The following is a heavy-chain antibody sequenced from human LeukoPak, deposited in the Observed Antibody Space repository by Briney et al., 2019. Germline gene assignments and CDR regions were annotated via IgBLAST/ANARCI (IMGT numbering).Heavy chain of an antibody. D-gene: IGHD4-23*01. V-gene: IGHV5-51*01. J-gene: IGHJ3*02. Sequence: GESLKISCQGSGYTFNNYWIGWVRQMPGKGLEWMGIIYPGDSDTRYSPSFQGQVTISADKSISTAYLQWSSLKASDTAMYYCARRNYGGNSDAFDIWGQGTMVTVSS. CDR2: IYPGDSDT. CDR3: ARRNYGGNSDAFDI. CDR1: GYTFNNYW.